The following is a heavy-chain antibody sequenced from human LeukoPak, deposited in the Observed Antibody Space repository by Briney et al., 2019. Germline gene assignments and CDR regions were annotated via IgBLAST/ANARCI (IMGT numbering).Heavy chain of an antibody. V-gene: IGHV4-39*02. CDR1: GGSISSSGYY. D-gene: IGHD2-21*02. Sequence: SETLSLTCTVSGGSISSSGYYWGWIRQPPGKGLEWIGSMYYSGSTYYNPSLKSRVTISVDTSKNHFSLKLSSVTAADTAVYYCARGCGGDCYYEYFQHWGQGTLVTVSS. CDR3: ARGCGGDCYYEYFQH. J-gene: IGHJ1*01. CDR2: MYYSGST.